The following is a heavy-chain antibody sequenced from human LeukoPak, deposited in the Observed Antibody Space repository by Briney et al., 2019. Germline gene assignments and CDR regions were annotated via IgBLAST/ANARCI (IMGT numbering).Heavy chain of an antibody. Sequence: GASVKVSCKASGYTFTGYYMHWVRQAPGQGLEWMGWINPNSGGTNYAQKFQGRVTMTRDTSISTAYMELSRLRSDDTAVYYCARDKGTGGLYYYYYYMDVWGKGTTVTVSS. CDR2: INPNSGGT. V-gene: IGHV1-2*02. CDR1: GYTFTGYY. J-gene: IGHJ6*03. D-gene: IGHD7-27*01. CDR3: ARDKGTGGLYYYYYYMDV.